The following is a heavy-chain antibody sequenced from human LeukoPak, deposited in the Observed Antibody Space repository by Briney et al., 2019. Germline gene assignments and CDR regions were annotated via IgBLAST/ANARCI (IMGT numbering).Heavy chain of an antibody. CDR2: MNPNSGNT. CDR1: GYTFTSYG. Sequence: ASVKVSCKASGYTFTSYGISWVRQAPGQGLEWMGWMNPNSGNTGYAQKFQGRVTMTRNTSISTAYMELSSLRSEDTAVYYCARGVGEEMATTNFDYWGQGTLVTVSS. D-gene: IGHD5-24*01. J-gene: IGHJ4*02. CDR3: ARGVGEEMATTNFDY. V-gene: IGHV1-8*02.